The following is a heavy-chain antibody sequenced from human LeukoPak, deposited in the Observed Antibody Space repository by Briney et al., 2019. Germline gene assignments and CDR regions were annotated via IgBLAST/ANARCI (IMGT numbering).Heavy chain of an antibody. CDR1: GFTFSSYSMN. J-gene: IGHJ4*02. CDR3: ARLLYDILTGYYTVYYFDY. Sequence: GSLRLSCAASGFTFSSYSMNWVRQAPGKGLEWIGSIYYSGSTYYNPSLKSRVTISVDTSKNQFSLKLSSVTAADTAVYYCARLLYDILTGYYTVYYFDYWGQGTLVTVSS. CDR2: IYYSGST. D-gene: IGHD3-9*01. V-gene: IGHV4-39*01.